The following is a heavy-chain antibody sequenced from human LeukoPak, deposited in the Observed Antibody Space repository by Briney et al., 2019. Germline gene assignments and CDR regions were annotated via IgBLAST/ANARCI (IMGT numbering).Heavy chain of an antibody. Sequence: GSSVKVSCKASGGTFSSYAISWVRQAPGQGLEWMGIINPSGGSTSYAQKFQGRVTMTRDTSTSTVYMELSSLRSEDTAVYYCARPSSGYSSGWYGYWGQGTLVTVSS. V-gene: IGHV1-46*01. J-gene: IGHJ4*02. CDR3: ARPSSGYSSGWYGY. D-gene: IGHD6-19*01. CDR2: INPSGGST. CDR1: GGTFSSYA.